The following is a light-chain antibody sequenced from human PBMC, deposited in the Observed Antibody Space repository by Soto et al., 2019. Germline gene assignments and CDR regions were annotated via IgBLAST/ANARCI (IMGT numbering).Light chain of an antibody. CDR2: DAS. Sequence: VLIQSHATRSVSRGGGALVCCRASQSVSSYLAWYQQKPGQAPRLLIFDASSRATGIPDRFSGSGSGTDYTLTMSRREPEDSAVYYCHQSGNSPCAFGPGTKVDIK. V-gene: IGKV3-20*01. J-gene: IGKJ3*01. CDR1: QSVSSY. CDR3: HQSGNSPCA.